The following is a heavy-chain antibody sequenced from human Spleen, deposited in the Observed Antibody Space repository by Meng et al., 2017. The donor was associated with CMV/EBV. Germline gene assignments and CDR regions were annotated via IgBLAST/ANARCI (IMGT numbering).Heavy chain of an antibody. D-gene: IGHD3/OR15-3a*01. V-gene: IGHV1-2*02. Sequence: ASVKVSCKASGYTFAGYYIHWVRQAPGQGLEWMGWINPDSGGTDYAQKFRGRVTMTRDTSITTAYMGLSRLRAEDTAVYFCARELAIHGLGYGMDVWGQGTTVTVSS. J-gene: IGHJ6*02. CDR2: INPDSGGT. CDR1: GYTFAGYY. CDR3: ARELAIHGLGYGMDV.